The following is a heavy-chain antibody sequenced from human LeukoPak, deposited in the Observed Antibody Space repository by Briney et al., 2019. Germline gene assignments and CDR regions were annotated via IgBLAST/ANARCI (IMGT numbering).Heavy chain of an antibody. V-gene: IGHV3-9*01. CDR3: AKDILYYYDSSGSYAPS. CDR1: GFTFDDYA. D-gene: IGHD3-22*01. J-gene: IGHJ5*02. Sequence: QAGRSLRLSCAASGFTFDDYAMPWVRQAPGKGLEWVSGISWNSGSIGYADSVKGRFTISRDNAKNSLYLQMNSLRAEDTALYYCAKDILYYYDSSGSYAPSWGQGTLVTVSS. CDR2: ISWNSGSI.